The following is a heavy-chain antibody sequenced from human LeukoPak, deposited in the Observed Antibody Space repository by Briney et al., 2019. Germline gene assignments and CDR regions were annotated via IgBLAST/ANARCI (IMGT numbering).Heavy chain of an antibody. CDR2: INWNGGGT. Sequence: GVLRLSCAASGFTFDDYGMSWVRQAPGKGLEWVSGINWNGGGTGYADSVKGRFTISRDNAKNSLYLQMNSLRAEDTALYHCARVEAYSSSWYLPNWGQGTLVTVSS. CDR3: ARVEAYSSSWYLPN. J-gene: IGHJ4*02. CDR1: GFTFDDYG. D-gene: IGHD6-13*01. V-gene: IGHV3-20*01.